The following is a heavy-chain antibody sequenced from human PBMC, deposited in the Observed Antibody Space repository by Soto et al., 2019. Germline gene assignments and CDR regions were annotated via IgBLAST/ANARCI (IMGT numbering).Heavy chain of an antibody. CDR3: AKETHSRGYGSYFDY. J-gene: IGHJ4*02. V-gene: IGHV3-30*18. Sequence: GGSLRLSCAASGFTFSNYGMHWVRQAPGKGLEWVAVISKDGSTKYDADSVKGRFTISRDSSKNTLYLQMNSLRAEDTAVYYCAKETHSRGYGSYFDYWGQGTLVTVSS. CDR2: ISKDGSTK. CDR1: GFTFSNYG. D-gene: IGHD3-22*01.